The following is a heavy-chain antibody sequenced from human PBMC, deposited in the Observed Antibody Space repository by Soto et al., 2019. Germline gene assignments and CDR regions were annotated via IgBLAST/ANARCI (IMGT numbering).Heavy chain of an antibody. CDR1: GGSISSSSSY. D-gene: IGHD6-13*01. CDR2: IYSGST. Sequence: LSLTCTVSGGSISSSSSYWGWIRQPPGKGLEWIGTIYSGSTYYNPSLKSRVTISVDTSKNQFSLKLSSVAAADTAIYFCATTRGIAVGGSFDYWGQGTLVTVS. J-gene: IGHJ4*02. V-gene: IGHV4-39*01. CDR3: ATTRGIAVGGSFDY.